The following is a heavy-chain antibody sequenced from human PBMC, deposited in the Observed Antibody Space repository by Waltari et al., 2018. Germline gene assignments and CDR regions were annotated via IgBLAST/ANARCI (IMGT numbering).Heavy chain of an antibody. CDR1: GGSLNFYY. CDR2: ITHRGSN. J-gene: IGHJ4*02. D-gene: IGHD2-21*01. Sequence: QVLLQQWGAGLLKPSETLSLTCAVYGGSLNFYYWIWIRQPPGGGLGWIGEITHRGSNNYNPSRKSRVSISVDTPNNQFSLKLTSVTAADTAAYYCARRGYCGIDCYSNYFDFWGQGTLVTVSS. V-gene: IGHV4-34*01. CDR3: ARRGYCGIDCYSNYFDF.